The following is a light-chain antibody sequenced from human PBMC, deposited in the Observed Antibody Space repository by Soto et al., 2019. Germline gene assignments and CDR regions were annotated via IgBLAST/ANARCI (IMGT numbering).Light chain of an antibody. CDR3: AAWDDSRTAL. Sequence: QSVLTQPPSASGTPGQRVTISCSGSTSSIGSNAVHWYQQFPGTAPKLLIKNNDQRPSGVPDRFSGSKSGTSASLAISGLQSEDEADYYCAAWDDSRTALFGAGTKVTVL. CDR1: TSSIGSNA. CDR2: NND. V-gene: IGLV1-44*01. J-gene: IGLJ2*01.